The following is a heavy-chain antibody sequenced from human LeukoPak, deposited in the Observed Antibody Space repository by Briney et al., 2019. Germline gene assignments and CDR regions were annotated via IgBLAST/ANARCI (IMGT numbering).Heavy chain of an antibody. D-gene: IGHD1-26*01. Sequence: ASVKVSCKVSGYTLTELSMHWVRQAPGKGLEWMGGFDPEDGETIYAQKFQGRVTMTEDTSTDTAYMELSSLRSDDTAVYYCARPKTGSYPLGAFDIWGQGTMVTVSS. CDR1: GYTLTELS. V-gene: IGHV1-24*01. CDR3: ARPKTGSYPLGAFDI. J-gene: IGHJ3*02. CDR2: FDPEDGET.